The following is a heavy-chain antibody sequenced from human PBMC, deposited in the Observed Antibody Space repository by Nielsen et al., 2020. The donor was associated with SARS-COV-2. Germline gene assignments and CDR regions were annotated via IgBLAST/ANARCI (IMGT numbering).Heavy chain of an antibody. Sequence: VRQAPGQRLEWMGWINAGNGNTKYSQRFQGRVTITRDTSASTAYMELSSLRSEDTAVYYCARAAYYGSGSYFEIDYWGQGTLVTVSS. CDR2: INAGNGNT. CDR3: ARAAYYGSGSYFEIDY. V-gene: IGHV1-3*01. J-gene: IGHJ4*02. D-gene: IGHD3-10*01.